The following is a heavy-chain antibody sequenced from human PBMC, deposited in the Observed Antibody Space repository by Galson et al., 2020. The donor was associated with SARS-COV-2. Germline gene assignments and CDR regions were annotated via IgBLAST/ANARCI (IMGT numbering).Heavy chain of an antibody. J-gene: IGHJ4*02. D-gene: IGHD1-26*01. CDR2: IDYRGVT. CDR3: ARMKWDRLWHFDS. CDR1: GGSISNDY. V-gene: IGHV4-59*01. Sequence: SETLSLTCAVSGGSISNDYWIWIRQPPGKELEWISHIDYRGVTDYNPSLKTRVTISIDTSRNQFSLKLTSVTAADTAIYYCARMKWDRLWHFDSWGQGTLATVSS.